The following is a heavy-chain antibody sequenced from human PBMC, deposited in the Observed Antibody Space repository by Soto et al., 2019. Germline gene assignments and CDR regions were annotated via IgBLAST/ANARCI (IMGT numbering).Heavy chain of an antibody. CDR1: GGSISSTSFY. D-gene: IGHD2-15*01. V-gene: IGHV4-39*07. Sequence: SETLSLTRTVSGGSISSTSFYWGWIRQPPGKGLEWIGSIYYSGSTYCNASLKSRVAISVDTSKNQFSLELSSVTAADTAVYYCARDGKVSGSATNWFDPWGQGTLVTVSS. J-gene: IGHJ5*02. CDR3: ARDGKVSGSATNWFDP. CDR2: IYYSGST.